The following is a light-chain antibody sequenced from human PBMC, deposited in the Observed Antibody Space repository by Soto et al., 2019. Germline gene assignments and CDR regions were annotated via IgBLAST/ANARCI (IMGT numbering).Light chain of an antibody. V-gene: IGKV1-5*01. CDR1: QSISSR. CDR3: QQYNSYSWT. Sequence: DIQMTQSPSTLSASVGDRVTITCRASQSISSRLAWYQQKPGKAPKLLIYDASSLESGAPSRLSGSGSGTESPITSSSLQQDDVANYYCQQYNSYSWTFGQGTKLEIK. J-gene: IGKJ1*01. CDR2: DAS.